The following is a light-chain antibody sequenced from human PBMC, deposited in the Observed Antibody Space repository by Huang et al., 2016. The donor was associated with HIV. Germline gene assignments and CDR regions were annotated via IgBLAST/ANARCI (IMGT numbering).Light chain of an antibody. Sequence: DIQMTQSPSSLSASVGDRVTITCRASQSISSYLNWYQQKPGKAPKLLISAASSLQSGVPSRFSGSGSGTDFTLTISSLQPEDFATYYCQQSYSTLWTFGQGTIVEIK. J-gene: IGKJ1*01. CDR1: QSISSY. CDR2: AAS. V-gene: IGKV1-39*01. CDR3: QQSYSTLWT.